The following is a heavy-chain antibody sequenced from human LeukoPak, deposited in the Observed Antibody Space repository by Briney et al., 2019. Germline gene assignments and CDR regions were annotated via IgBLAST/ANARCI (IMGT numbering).Heavy chain of an antibody. CDR1: GFTFSSYG. V-gene: IGHV3-30*02. J-gene: IGHJ4*02. CDR3: AKPYDASGSRGYFDY. CDR2: IRYDGSNK. D-gene: IGHD1-26*01. Sequence: GGSLRLSCAASGFTFSSYGMHWVRQAPGKGLEWVAFIRYDGSNKYYADSVKGRFTISRDNSKNTLYLQMNSLRAEDTAVYYCAKPYDASGSRGYFDYWGQGTLVTVSS.